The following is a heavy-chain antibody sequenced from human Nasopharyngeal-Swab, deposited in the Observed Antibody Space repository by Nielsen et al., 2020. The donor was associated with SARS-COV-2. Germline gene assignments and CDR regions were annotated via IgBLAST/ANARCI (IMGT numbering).Heavy chain of an antibody. CDR1: GGTFTNHA. V-gene: IGHV1-69*04. D-gene: IGHD3-10*01. Sequence: SVKVSCKASGGTFTNHAFSWVRQAPGQGLQWMGRIIPFLDIASSAQRFQGRVTITADTSTGTVYMELSSLRSEDTAVYYCARDEGDFGSGKYYNAKFPSYYDYWGQGTLVTVSS. CDR3: ARDEGDFGSGKYYNAKFPSYYDY. J-gene: IGHJ4*02. CDR2: IIPFLDIA.